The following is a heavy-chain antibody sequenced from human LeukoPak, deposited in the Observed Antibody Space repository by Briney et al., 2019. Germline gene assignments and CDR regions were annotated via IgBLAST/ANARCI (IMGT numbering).Heavy chain of an antibody. CDR3: ARAGGYYYGSGSGNYYYYYGMDV. J-gene: IGHJ6*04. CDR2: IIPIFGTA. D-gene: IGHD3-10*01. Sequence: ASVKLSCKASGGTFSSYAISRVRQAPGQGLEWMGGIIPIFGTANYAQKFQGRVTITADESTSTASMELSSLRSEDTAVYYCARAGGYYYGSGSGNYYYYYGMDVWGKGTTVTVSS. V-gene: IGHV1-69*01. CDR1: GGTFSSYA.